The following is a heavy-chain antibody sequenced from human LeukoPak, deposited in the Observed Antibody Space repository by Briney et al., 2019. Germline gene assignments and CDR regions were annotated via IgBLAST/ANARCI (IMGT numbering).Heavy chain of an antibody. D-gene: IGHD2-21*02. Sequence: KASETLSLTCTVSGGSISSYYWSWIRQPPGKGLEWIRYIYYSGSTNYNPSLKSRVTISVDTSKNQFSLKLSSVTAANTAVYYCAREKYCGGDCYPQTSGYFDYWGQGTLVTVSS. V-gene: IGHV4-59*01. CDR3: AREKYCGGDCYPQTSGYFDY. CDR1: GGSISSYY. CDR2: IYYSGST. J-gene: IGHJ4*02.